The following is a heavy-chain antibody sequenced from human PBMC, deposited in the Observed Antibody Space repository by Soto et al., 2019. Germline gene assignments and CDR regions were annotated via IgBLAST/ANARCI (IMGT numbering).Heavy chain of an antibody. J-gene: IGHJ5*02. CDR3: GRRNSGGNWFDP. D-gene: IGHD4-17*01. CDR2: ISYSGNT. V-gene: IGHV4-61*01. CDR1: GGSVTSGTYF. Sequence: LSLTCTVSGGSVTSGTYFWNWVRQPPGKGLEWIGYISYSGNTDYNPSLKSRATISVDTSNTQFSLKLTSLTAADTAVYYCGRRNSGGNWFDPWGPGTLVTVSS.